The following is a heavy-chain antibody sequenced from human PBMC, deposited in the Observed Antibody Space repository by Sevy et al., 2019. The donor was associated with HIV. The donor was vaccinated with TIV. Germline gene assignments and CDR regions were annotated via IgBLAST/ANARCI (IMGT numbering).Heavy chain of an antibody. CDR3: ARDAGLTKSGANIWAFDY. CDR1: GFTFRSYA. Sequence: GGSLRLSCAAFGFTFRSYAMHWVRQAPGKGLEWVAVISYDGNYENYADSVKGRFTISRDNSKNTLYLKMNSLRAEDTAVYYCARDAGLTKSGANIWAFDYWGQGALVTVSS. CDR2: ISYDGNYE. D-gene: IGHD2-15*01. V-gene: IGHV3-30-3*01. J-gene: IGHJ4*02.